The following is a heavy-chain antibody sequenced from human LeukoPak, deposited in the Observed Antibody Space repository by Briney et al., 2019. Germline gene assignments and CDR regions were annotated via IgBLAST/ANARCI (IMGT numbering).Heavy chain of an antibody. J-gene: IGHJ4*02. D-gene: IGHD6-13*01. Sequence: GGSLRLSCAASGFTVSSSYMSWVRQAPGKGLEWVSVIYSGGDTHYAGSVKGRFTISRDNSVNTLYLQMNSLRTEDTAVYYCARAFVTAAGFFDTWGQGTLVAVSS. V-gene: IGHV3-66*02. CDR3: ARAFVTAAGFFDT. CDR2: IYSGGDT. CDR1: GFTVSSSY.